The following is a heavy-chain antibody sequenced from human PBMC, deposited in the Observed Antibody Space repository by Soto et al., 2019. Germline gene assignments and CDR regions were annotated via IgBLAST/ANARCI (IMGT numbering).Heavy chain of an antibody. CDR1: GFIFSPYG. CDR2: IRNDGSDK. J-gene: IGHJ3*02. V-gene: IGHV3-33*01. Sequence: CAASGFIFSPYGIHWVRQAPGKGLEWVALIRNDGSDKYYAESVTGRFTISRDNSKNTVYLQMNSLRAEDTALYFCARAPRMAPFDIWGQGTMVTVSS. CDR3: ARAPRMAPFDI.